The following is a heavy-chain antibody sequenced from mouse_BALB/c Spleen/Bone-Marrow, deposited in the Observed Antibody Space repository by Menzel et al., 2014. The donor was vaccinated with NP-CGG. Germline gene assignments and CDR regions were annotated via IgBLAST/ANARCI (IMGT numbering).Heavy chain of an antibody. CDR2: VDPANGNT. CDR1: GFNIKDTY. Sequence: EAQLQQSGAELVKPGASVKLSCTASGFNIKDTYMHWVKQRPEQGLEWIGRVDPANGNTKYDPKFQGKATITADTSSNPAYLQLSSLTSEDTAVYYCARYKLGTYFDYWGQGTTLTVSS. D-gene: IGHD3-3*01. J-gene: IGHJ2*01. V-gene: IGHV14-3*02. CDR3: ARYKLGTYFDY.